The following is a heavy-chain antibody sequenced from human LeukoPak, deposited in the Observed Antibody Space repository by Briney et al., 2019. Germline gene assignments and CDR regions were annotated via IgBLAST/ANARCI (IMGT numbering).Heavy chain of an antibody. CDR2: ISSSSSYI. D-gene: IGHD5-12*01. CDR3: ARVGYSGYDVDYYYYMDV. Sequence: GGSLRLSCAASGFTFSRYSMNWVSQAPGKRLEWVSSISSSSSYIYYADSVKGRFTISRDNAKNSLYLQMNSLRAEDTAVYYCARVGYSGYDVDYYYYMDVWGKGTTVTVSS. V-gene: IGHV3-21*01. CDR1: GFTFSRYS. J-gene: IGHJ6*03.